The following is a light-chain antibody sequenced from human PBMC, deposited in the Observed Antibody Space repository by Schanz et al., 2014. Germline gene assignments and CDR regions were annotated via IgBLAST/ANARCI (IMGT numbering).Light chain of an antibody. J-gene: IGLJ3*02. CDR2: DVS. CDR1: SSDVGGYNY. V-gene: IGLV2-14*01. CDR3: SSYTSSDNLV. Sequence: QSVLTQPASVSGSPGQWITISCTGTSSDVGGYNYVSWFQQHAGKAPKVMIYDVSNRPSGVSHRFSCSKSGNTASLTISGLQPEDEADYYCSSYTSSDNLVFGGGTKVTVL.